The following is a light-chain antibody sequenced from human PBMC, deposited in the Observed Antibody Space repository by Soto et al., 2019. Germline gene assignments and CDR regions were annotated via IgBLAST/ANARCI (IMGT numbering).Light chain of an antibody. Sequence: DIQMNQSPSTLAASVGDTVTMTCRSSSKWLAWYQKTPGKAPKLQIYEVSKLERGVPPRVSGSTPGAESTLTITGLQPDDLGTYYCQHTTDFTFGQGTKVEIK. V-gene: IGKV1-5*01. CDR3: QHTTDFT. CDR2: EVS. CDR1: SSKW. J-gene: IGKJ2*01.